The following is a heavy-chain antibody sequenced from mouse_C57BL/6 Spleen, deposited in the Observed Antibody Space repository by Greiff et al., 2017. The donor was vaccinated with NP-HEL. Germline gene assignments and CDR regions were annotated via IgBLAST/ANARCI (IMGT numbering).Heavy chain of an antibody. CDR1: GYTFTSYW. CDR3: ARYVTTVVLLDWYFDV. D-gene: IGHD1-1*01. Sequence: QVQLQQPGTELVKPGASVKLSCKASGYTFTSYWMHWVKQRPGQGLEWIGNINPSNGGTNYNEKFKSKATLTVDKSSSTAYMQLSSLTSEDSAVYYCARYVTTVVLLDWYFDVWGTGTTVTVSS. CDR2: INPSNGGT. J-gene: IGHJ1*03. V-gene: IGHV1-53*01.